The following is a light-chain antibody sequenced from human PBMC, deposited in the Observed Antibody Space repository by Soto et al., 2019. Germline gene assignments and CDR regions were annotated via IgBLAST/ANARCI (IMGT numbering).Light chain of an antibody. CDR2: EVS. V-gene: IGLV2-14*01. Sequence: ALTQPASVSGSPGQSITISCTGTSSDVGGYNYVSWYQQHPGKAPKLMIYEVSNRPSGVSNRFSGSKSGNTASLTVSGLQAEDEADYSCNSYADSNTYVFGTGTKVTVL. CDR1: SSDVGGYNY. J-gene: IGLJ1*01. CDR3: NSYADSNTYV.